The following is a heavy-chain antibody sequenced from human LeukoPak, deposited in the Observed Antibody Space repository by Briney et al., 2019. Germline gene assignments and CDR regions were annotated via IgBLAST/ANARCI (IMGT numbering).Heavy chain of an antibody. Sequence: PGGSLRLSCAASGFTFSSYSMNWVRQAPGKGLEWVSSISSASTYIYYADSVKGRFTISRDNAKNSLYLQMNSLRAEDTAVYYCARDQRACSGGTCYSSMDVWGQGTTVTVSS. CDR1: GFTFSSYS. V-gene: IGHV3-21*01. CDR2: ISSASTYI. J-gene: IGHJ6*02. CDR3: ARDQRACSGGTCYSSMDV. D-gene: IGHD2-15*01.